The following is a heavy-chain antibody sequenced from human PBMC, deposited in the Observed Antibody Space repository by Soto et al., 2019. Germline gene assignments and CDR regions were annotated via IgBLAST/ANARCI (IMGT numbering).Heavy chain of an antibody. Sequence: GASVKVSCKASGYTFTSYDINWLRQATGQGLEWMGWMNPNSGNTGYAQKFQGRVTMTRNTSISTAYMELSSLRSEDTAVYYCATTYYYDSSGPNDAFDIWGQGTMVTVSS. V-gene: IGHV1-8*01. J-gene: IGHJ3*02. CDR1: GYTFTSYD. D-gene: IGHD3-22*01. CDR3: ATTYYYDSSGPNDAFDI. CDR2: MNPNSGNT.